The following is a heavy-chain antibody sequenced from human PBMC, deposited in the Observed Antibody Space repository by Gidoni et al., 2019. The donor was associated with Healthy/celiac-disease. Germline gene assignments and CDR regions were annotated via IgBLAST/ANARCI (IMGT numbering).Heavy chain of an antibody. Sequence: QVQLVPSGAEVKKPWSSVKVSFKASGGTFHRFTIRCVRQAPGQGLEWMGRILPILGIAKYEQKFQGRVTITADKYTSTGYMEMSRLRFEDTAVYDCARDWDVVVPAATENWFDPWGQGTLVTVSS. CDR2: ILPILGIA. D-gene: IGHD2-2*01. CDR3: ARDWDVVVPAATENWFDP. J-gene: IGHJ5*02. CDR1: GGTFHRFT. V-gene: IGHV1-69*08.